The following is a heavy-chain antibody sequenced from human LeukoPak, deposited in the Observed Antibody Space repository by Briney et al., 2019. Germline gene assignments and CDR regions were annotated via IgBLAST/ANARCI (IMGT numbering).Heavy chain of an antibody. CDR2: ISYDGSNN. Sequence: GRSLRLSCAASGFTFSSYAMHWVRQAPGKGLEWVAVISYDGSNNYYADSVKGRFTISRDNSKNTLYLQMNSLRAEDTAVYYCARDQYCSSTSCSPPSYYYGMDVWGKGTTVTVSS. CDR1: GFTFSSYA. V-gene: IGHV3-30*04. D-gene: IGHD2-2*01. CDR3: ARDQYCSSTSCSPPSYYYGMDV. J-gene: IGHJ6*04.